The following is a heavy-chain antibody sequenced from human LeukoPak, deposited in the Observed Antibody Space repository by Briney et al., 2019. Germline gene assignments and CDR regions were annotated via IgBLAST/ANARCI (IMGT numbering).Heavy chain of an antibody. CDR3: ARVRKPAADRYFGY. D-gene: IGHD6-13*01. CDR2: ISYDGSNK. J-gene: IGHJ4*02. V-gene: IGHV3-30-3*01. CDR1: GFTFSSYA. Sequence: GRSLRLSCAASGFTFSSYAMHWVRQAPGKGLEWVAVISYDGSNKYYADSVKGRFTISRDNSKNTLYLQMNSLRAEDTAVYYCARVRKPAADRYFGYWGQGTLVTVPS.